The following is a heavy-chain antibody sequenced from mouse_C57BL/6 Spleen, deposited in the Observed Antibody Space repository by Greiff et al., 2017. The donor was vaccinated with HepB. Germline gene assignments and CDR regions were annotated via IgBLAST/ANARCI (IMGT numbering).Heavy chain of an antibody. Sequence: QVQLQQPGAELVRPGSSVKLSCKASGYTFTSYWMDWVKQRPGQGLEWIGNIYPSDSETHYNQKFKDKATLTVDKSSSTAYMQLSSLTSEDSAVYYCARLVGRGASYWGQGTTLTVSS. J-gene: IGHJ2*01. CDR1: GYTFTSYW. V-gene: IGHV1-61*01. CDR3: ARLVGRGASY. CDR2: IYPSDSET. D-gene: IGHD1-1*01.